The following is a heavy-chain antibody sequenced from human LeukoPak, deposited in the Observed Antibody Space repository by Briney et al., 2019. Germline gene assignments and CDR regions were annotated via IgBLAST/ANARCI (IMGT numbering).Heavy chain of an antibody. Sequence: SGTLSLTCTVSGGSISSSSYYWGWIRQPPGKGLEWIGSIYYSGSTYYNPSLKSRVTISVDTSKNQFSLKLSSVTAADTAVYYCAALDSGYSGYDFETPVATFDYWGQGTLVTVSS. CDR2: IYYSGST. CDR1: GGSISSSSYY. D-gene: IGHD5-12*01. J-gene: IGHJ4*02. CDR3: AALDSGYSGYDFETPVATFDY. V-gene: IGHV4-39*07.